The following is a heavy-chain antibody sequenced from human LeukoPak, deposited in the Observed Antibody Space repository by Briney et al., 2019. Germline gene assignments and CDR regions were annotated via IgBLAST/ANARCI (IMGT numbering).Heavy chain of an antibody. CDR1: GGSISSGGYY. J-gene: IGHJ5*02. D-gene: IGHD4-17*01. CDR3: ARMTTVTPAQPGFEP. V-gene: IGHV4-31*03. CDR2: IYYSGST. Sequence: SETLSLPCTVSGGSISSGGYYWSWIRQHPGKGLECIGYIYYSGSTYYNPSLKSRVPISVDTSKNQFSLKLSSVTAADTAVYYCARMTTVTPAQPGFEPWGRETVDPVSS.